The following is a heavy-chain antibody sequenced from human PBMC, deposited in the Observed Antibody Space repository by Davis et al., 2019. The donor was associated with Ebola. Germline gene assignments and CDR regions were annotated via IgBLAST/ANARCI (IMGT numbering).Heavy chain of an antibody. J-gene: IGHJ6*02. Sequence: GESLKISCAASGFTFSSYSMNWVRQAPGKGLEWVSSISSSSSYIYYADSVKGRFTISRDNAKNSLYLQMNSLRAEDTAVYYCAREARYCSSTSCSEYYYYYYGMDVWGQGTTVTVSS. D-gene: IGHD2-2*01. CDR2: ISSSSSYI. CDR3: AREARYCSSTSCSEYYYYYYGMDV. CDR1: GFTFSSYS. V-gene: IGHV3-21*01.